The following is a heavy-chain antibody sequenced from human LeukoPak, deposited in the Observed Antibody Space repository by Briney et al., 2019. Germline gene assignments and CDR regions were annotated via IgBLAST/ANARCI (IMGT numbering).Heavy chain of an antibody. CDR1: GFAFSRSG. D-gene: IGHD3-9*01. CDR3: ARDIPGALTGYCRGFDY. J-gene: IGHJ4*02. CDR2: ISPSSSTR. V-gene: IGHV3-48*02. Sequence: GGSLRLSCVASGFAFSRSGMNWVRQAPGKGLEWLSCISPSSSTRHYADSVKGRLIISRGNAKNSLYLQMNSLTEEDTAVYYCARDIPGALTGYCRGFDYWGQGTPVTVSS.